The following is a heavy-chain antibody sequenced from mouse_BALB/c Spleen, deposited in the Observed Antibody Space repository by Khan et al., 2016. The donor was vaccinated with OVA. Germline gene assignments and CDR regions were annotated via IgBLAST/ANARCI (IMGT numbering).Heavy chain of an antibody. V-gene: IGHV1-77*01. CDR3: ARRNYFGYTFAY. CDR2: ISPGSGDT. D-gene: IGHD1-2*01. CDR1: GYTFTDYY. J-gene: IGHJ3*01. Sequence: QVQLQQSGAELARPGASVKLSCKASGYTFTDYYINWVKQRPGQGLEWIGEISPGSGDTYYNEKFKGKATLTADKSSSTAYMQLSSLTAEAFAVYFCARRNYFGYTFAYWGQGTLVTVSA.